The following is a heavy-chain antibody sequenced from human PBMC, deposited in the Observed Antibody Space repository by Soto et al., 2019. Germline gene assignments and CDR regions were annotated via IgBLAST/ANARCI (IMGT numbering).Heavy chain of an antibody. D-gene: IGHD6-13*01. Sequence: QVQLVQSGAEVKKPGASVKVSCKASGYTFTSYDINWVRQATGQGLEWMGWMNPNSGNTGYAQKFKGIVTMTRNTSISTAYMELSSLRSEDTAVYYCAREHSSSWRFDYWGQGTLVTVSS. CDR1: GYTFTSYD. J-gene: IGHJ4*02. CDR3: AREHSSSWRFDY. V-gene: IGHV1-8*01. CDR2: MNPNSGNT.